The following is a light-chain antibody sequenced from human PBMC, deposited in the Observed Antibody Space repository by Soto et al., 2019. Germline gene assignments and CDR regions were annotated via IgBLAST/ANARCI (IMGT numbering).Light chain of an antibody. J-gene: IGKJ4*01. CDR3: QQRSKWPLT. Sequence: EIVLTQSLATLSLSPGERATLSCRASESISSYLAWYQQRPGQAPSLLIYDASNRATGIPARFSGSGSGTDFTLTIDNLEPEDFAVYYCQQRSKWPLTFGGGTKVEI. V-gene: IGKV3-11*01. CDR2: DAS. CDR1: ESISSY.